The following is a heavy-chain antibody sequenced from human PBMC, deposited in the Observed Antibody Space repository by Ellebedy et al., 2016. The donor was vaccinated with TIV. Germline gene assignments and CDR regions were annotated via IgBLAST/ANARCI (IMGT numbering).Heavy chain of an antibody. Sequence: GESLKISCAASGFSVSTTYMKWVRQAPGKGLEWVSVIYSANTTYCADSVKGRFTISRDNSKNILYLEMNSLRAEDTAVYYCARRVGGKAFDLWGQGTMVTVSP. CDR2: IYSANTT. D-gene: IGHD1-26*01. CDR1: GFSVSTTY. J-gene: IGHJ3*01. V-gene: IGHV3-53*01. CDR3: ARRVGGKAFDL.